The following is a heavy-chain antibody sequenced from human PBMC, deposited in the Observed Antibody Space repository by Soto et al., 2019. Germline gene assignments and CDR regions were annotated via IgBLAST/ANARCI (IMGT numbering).Heavy chain of an antibody. D-gene: IGHD2-15*01. CDR3: ARDWGYCSSSSCREPAFDV. CDR1: GGSVNSGGFS. V-gene: IGHV4-30-2*01. CDR2: VYQSGST. Sequence: QLQLQESASGLVRPSQTLSLTCAVSGGSVNSGGFSWNWIRPPPGKGLEWSGYVYQSGSTYYNPSLRSRVSISLDRSKNQFSLTLNSVTAADTAVYYCARDWGYCSSSSCREPAFDVWGQGTVVTVSS. J-gene: IGHJ3*01.